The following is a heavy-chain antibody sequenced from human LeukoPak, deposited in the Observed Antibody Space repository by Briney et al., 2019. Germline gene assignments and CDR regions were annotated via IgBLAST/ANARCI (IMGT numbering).Heavy chain of an antibody. D-gene: IGHD5-24*01. CDR1: GFTFSSYW. J-gene: IGHJ4*02. Sequence: PGGSLRLSCTVSGFTFSSYWMHWVRQAPGMGLVWVSRINTDGSTTSYADSVKGRFTISRDNAKNTLYLQVNSLRAEDTAVYYCARGGLEPVDYWGREPWSPSPQ. V-gene: IGHV3-74*01. CDR3: ARGGLEPVDY. CDR2: INTDGSTT.